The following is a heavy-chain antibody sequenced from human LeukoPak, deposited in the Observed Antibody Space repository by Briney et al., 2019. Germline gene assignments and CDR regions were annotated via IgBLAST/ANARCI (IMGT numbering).Heavy chain of an antibody. D-gene: IGHD3-3*01. Sequence: PGGSLRLSCAASGFTFSSYAMSWVRQAPGKGLEWVSAISGSGDSTYYADSVKGRFTISRDNSKNTLYLQMNSLRAEDTAVYYCANLFGVVIRTGDWGQGTLVTVSS. CDR3: ANLFGVVIRTGD. CDR1: GFTFSSYA. J-gene: IGHJ4*02. CDR2: ISGSGDST. V-gene: IGHV3-23*01.